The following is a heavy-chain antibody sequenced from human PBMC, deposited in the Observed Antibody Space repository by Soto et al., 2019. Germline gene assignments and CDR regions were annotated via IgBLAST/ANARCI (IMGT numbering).Heavy chain of an antibody. CDR1: GGSFSGYV. J-gene: IGHJ3*02. V-gene: IGHV1-69*04. CDR3: GRAKSIFGIVTDVYDI. Sequence: QVQLVQSGAEVKKPGSSVKVSCMTSGGSFSGYVFTWVRQAPGQGLEWMGRIIPVHNITNYAESLQGRVTISADTSSSTTYMELSTLRSDDTAVYFCGRAKSIFGIVTDVYDIWDQGTMVIVSS. D-gene: IGHD3-3*01. CDR2: IIPVHNIT.